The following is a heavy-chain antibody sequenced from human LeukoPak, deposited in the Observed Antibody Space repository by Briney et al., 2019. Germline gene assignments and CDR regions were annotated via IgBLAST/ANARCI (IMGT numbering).Heavy chain of an antibody. D-gene: IGHD3-10*01. CDR3: ARDGIWFGELYVS. CDR2: ISSSGSTI. J-gene: IGHJ5*02. CDR1: GFTFSSYG. V-gene: IGHV3-48*04. Sequence: GGSLRLSCAASGFTFSSYGMHWVRQAPGKGLEWVSYISSSGSTIYYADSVKGRFTISRDNAKNSLYLQMNSLRAEDTAVYYCARDGIWFGELYVSWGQGTLVTVSS.